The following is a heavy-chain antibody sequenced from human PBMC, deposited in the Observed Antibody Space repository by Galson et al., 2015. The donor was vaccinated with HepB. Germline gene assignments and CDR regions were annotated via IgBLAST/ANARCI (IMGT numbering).Heavy chain of an antibody. CDR2: ISDSGASR. CDR3: AKRGYCSRTSCLHDAFDI. D-gene: IGHD2-2*01. J-gene: IGHJ3*02. V-gene: IGHV3-23*01. CDR1: GFTFSTYA. Sequence: SLRLSCAASGFTFSTYAMNWVRQAPGKGLEWVSGISDSGASRYYADSVKGRFTISRDNSKNTLYLQMSSLRAEDTALYYCAKRGYCSRTSCLHDAFDIWGQGTMVTVSS.